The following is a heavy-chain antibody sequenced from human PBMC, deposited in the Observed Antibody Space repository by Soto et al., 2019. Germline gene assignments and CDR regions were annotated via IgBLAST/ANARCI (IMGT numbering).Heavy chain of an antibody. V-gene: IGHV4-31*03. J-gene: IGHJ6*01. D-gene: IGHD4-17*01. CDR3: ARASVHDYGDYGTLGQMWFYYGMDV. CDR2: IYYSGST. CDR1: GGSISSGGYY. Sequence: QVQLQESGPGLVKPSQTLSLTCTVSGGSISSGGYYWSWIRQHPGKGLEWIGYIYYSGSTYYNPSLKSRVTISVDTSKNQFSLKLSSVTAADTAVYYCARASVHDYGDYGTLGQMWFYYGMDVW.